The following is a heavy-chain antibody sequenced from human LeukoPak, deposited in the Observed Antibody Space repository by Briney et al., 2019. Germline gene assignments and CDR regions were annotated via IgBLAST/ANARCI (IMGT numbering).Heavy chain of an antibody. CDR1: GFTFRSHA. J-gene: IGHJ4*02. D-gene: IGHD2-15*01. V-gene: IGHV3-23*01. CDR3: ARDVGVVVAATASDPDY. Sequence: GGSLRLSCVGSGFTFRSHAMSWVRQAPEKGLEFVSGIYESGGTTYYADSVKGRFSISRDNSKNTLYLQMNSLRAEDTAVYYCARDVGVVVAATASDPDYWGQGTLVTVSS. CDR2: IYESGGTT.